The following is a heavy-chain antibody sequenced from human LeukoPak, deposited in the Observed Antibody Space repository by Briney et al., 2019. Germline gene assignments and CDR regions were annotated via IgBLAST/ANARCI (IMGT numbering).Heavy chain of an antibody. J-gene: IGHJ4*02. D-gene: IGHD4-23*01. V-gene: IGHV4-30-2*01. CDR3: ARATTVVTHFDY. Sequence: SETLSLTCTVSGGSISSGGYYWSWIRQPPGKGLEWIGYIYHSGSTYYNPSLKSRVTISVDTSKNQFSLKLSSVTAADTAVYYCARATTVVTHFDYWGQGTLVTVSS. CDR2: IYHSGST. CDR1: GGSISSGGYY.